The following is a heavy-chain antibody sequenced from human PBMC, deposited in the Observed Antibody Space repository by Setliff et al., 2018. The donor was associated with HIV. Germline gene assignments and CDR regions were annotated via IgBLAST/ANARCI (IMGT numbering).Heavy chain of an antibody. J-gene: IGHJ4*02. D-gene: IGHD1-26*01. CDR1: GASLSPYF. Sequence: SETLSLTCAVYGASLSPYFWHWIRQSPGKGLEWIGEISHNGGFNYSPSLESRLTMSVDTSKNQFSLKLSSVTAADTAVYYCATDGPPGGGATRNWGQGTLVTVSS. CDR3: ATDGPPGGGATRN. CDR2: ISHNGGF. V-gene: IGHV4-34*01.